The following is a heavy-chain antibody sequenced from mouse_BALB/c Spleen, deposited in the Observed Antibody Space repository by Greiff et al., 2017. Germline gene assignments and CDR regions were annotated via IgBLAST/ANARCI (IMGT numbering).Heavy chain of an antibody. CDR3: ARQRGGDFSY. J-gene: IGHJ3*01. D-gene: IGHD2-13*01. V-gene: IGHV5-12-1*01. CDR2: ISSGGGST. CDR1: GFAFSSYD. Sequence: EVKVVESGGGLVKPGGSLKLSCAASGFAFSSYDMSWVRQTPEKRLEWVAYISSGGGSTYYPDTVKGRFTISRDNAKNTLYLQMSSLKSEDTAMYYCARQRGGDFSYWGQGTLVTVSA.